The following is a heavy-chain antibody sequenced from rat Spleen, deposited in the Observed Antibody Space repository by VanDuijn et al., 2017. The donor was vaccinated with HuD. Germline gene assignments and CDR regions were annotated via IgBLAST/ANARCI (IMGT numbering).Heavy chain of an antibody. CDR3: ARDHYGYTGLGY. CDR1: GFSLTNYH. V-gene: IGHV2-6*01. D-gene: IGHD1-9*01. CDR2: ISSGGNT. Sequence: QVQLKESGPGLVQPSQTLSLTCTVAGFSLTNYHVHWFRQPPVKGLEWIAAISSGGNTYYNSALKSRLSISRDTSKNQVFLKMNSLQSEDTTTYYCARDHYGYTGLGYWGQGVMVTVSS. J-gene: IGHJ2*01.